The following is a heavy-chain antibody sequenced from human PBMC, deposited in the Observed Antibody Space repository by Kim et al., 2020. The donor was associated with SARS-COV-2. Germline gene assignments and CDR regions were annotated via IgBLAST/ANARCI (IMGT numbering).Heavy chain of an antibody. CDR2: INDGNGNT. CDR1: GYTFTSYA. D-gene: IGHD5-18*01. J-gene: IGHJ4*02. V-gene: IGHV1-3*01. CDR3: ARDRRGYSYGYYFDY. Sequence: ASVKVSCKASGYTFTSYAMHWVRQAPGQRLEWMGWINDGNGNTKYSQKFQGRVTITRDTSASTAYMELSSLRSEDTAVYYCARDRRGYSYGYYFDYWGQGTLVTVSS.